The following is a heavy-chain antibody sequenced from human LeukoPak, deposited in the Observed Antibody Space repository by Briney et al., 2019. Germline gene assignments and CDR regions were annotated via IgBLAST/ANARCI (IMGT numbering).Heavy chain of an antibody. CDR2: IRSRGYSGTS. V-gene: IGHV3-49*03. CDR3: SRGDSPIIGPRPAYFDN. D-gene: IGHD2-21*01. Sequence: TGGSLRLSCTASGFTFGDYSVSWFRQTPGRGLEWVGFIRSRGYSGTSDYAASVKGRFTISRDDSKNIAYLQMTTLTSEDTGVYYCSRGDSPIIGPRPAYFDNWGQGTQVIVSS. J-gene: IGHJ4*02. CDR1: GFTFGDYS.